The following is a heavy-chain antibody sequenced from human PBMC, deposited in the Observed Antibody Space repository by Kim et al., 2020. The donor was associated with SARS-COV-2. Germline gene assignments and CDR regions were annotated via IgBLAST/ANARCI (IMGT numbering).Heavy chain of an antibody. CDR3: GRDWDGSGASIDY. CDR2: IKTDGSVE. D-gene: IGHD3-10*01. CDR1: GFSFSRHW. V-gene: IGHV3-7*03. Sequence: GGSLRLSCAAAGFSFSRHWMSWVRQAPGKGLEWVAVIKTDGSVEDYVDAVKGRFTISRDNAKNSLYLQMNTVTAEDTALYYCGRDWDGSGASIDYWGQGALVIVSS. J-gene: IGHJ4*02.